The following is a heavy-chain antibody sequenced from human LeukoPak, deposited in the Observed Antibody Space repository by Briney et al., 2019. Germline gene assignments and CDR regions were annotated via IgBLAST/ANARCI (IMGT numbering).Heavy chain of an antibody. D-gene: IGHD5-18*01. V-gene: IGHV3-23*01. CDR2: IFGSGGST. J-gene: IGHJ4*02. CDR1: GFTFGSHA. CDR3: GKTTVGYSSGQKPAWPVDY. Sequence: PGGSLRLSCEASGFTFGSHAMSWVRQAPGKGLEWVAGIFGSGGSTHYADPVKGRFTIARENSRNTVYLQINSLRAEDTAVYYCGKTTVGYSSGQKPAWPVDYWRQGTLVTVSS.